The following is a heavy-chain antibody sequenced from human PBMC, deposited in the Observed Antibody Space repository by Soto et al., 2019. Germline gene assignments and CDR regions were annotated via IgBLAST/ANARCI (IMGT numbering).Heavy chain of an antibody. D-gene: IGHD2-8*02. V-gene: IGHV3-30*18. Sequence: PGGSLRLSCAASGFTFSSYGMHWVRQAPGKGLEWVAVISYDGSNKYYADSVKGRFTISRDNSKNTLYLQMNSLRAEDTAVYYCAKGRVVYAIRPFDWFDPWGQGTLVTVSS. CDR1: GFTFSSYG. CDR2: ISYDGSNK. J-gene: IGHJ5*02. CDR3: AKGRVVYAIRPFDWFDP.